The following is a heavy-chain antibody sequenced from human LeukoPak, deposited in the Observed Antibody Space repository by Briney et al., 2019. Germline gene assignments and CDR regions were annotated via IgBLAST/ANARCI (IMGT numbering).Heavy chain of an antibody. CDR2: INHSGST. D-gene: IGHD5-12*01. V-gene: IGHV4-39*07. Sequence: SETLSLTCSVSGGSISSSSNYWSWIRQPPGKGLEWIGEINHSGSTNYNPSLKSRVTISVDTSKNQFSLKLSSVTAADTAVYYCARGRGGKWLRFGYYYYMDVWGKGTTVTVSS. CDR1: GGSISSSSNY. CDR3: ARGRGGKWLRFGYYYYMDV. J-gene: IGHJ6*03.